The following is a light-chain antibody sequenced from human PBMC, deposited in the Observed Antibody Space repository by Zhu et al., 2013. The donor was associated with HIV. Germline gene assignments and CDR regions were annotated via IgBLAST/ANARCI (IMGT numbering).Light chain of an antibody. CDR2: AAS. Sequence: DIQMTQSPSTLSASVGDRVIITCRASQSISNLLAWYQQKSGKAPTLLVYAASTTQSGVPSRFSGSGSGTEFSLTISSLQPEDFATYYCQHVNNNAAFGPGTKV. CDR1: QSISNL. CDR3: QHVNNNAA. J-gene: IGKJ3*01. V-gene: IGKV1-9*01.